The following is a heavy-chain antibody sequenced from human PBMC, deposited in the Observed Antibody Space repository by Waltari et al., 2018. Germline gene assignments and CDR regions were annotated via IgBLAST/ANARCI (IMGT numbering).Heavy chain of an antibody. V-gene: IGHV1-69*01. Sequence: QVQLVQSGAEVKKPGSSVKVSCKASGGTFSTYAISWVRQAPGQGLEWMGGIIPIFGTTNYAQKFQGRVTITADESTSTAYMELSSQRSEDTAVYYCARGTVAGTIYYYGMDVWGQGTTVTVSS. J-gene: IGHJ6*02. D-gene: IGHD6-19*01. CDR1: GGTFSTYA. CDR3: ARGTVAGTIYYYGMDV. CDR2: IIPIFGTT.